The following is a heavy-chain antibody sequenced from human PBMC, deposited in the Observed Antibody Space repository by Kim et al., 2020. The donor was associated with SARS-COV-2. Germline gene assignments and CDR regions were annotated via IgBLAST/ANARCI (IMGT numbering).Heavy chain of an antibody. CDR2: VDYAGST. Sequence: SETLSLTCTVSGGSITSSSYNWGWIRQPPGKGLEWIGSVDYAGSTYYNPSLKSRVTISVDTSKIQFSLNLSSVTAADTALYYCARQVLRDCSNGVCFMHYYGMDVWGQGTTVTVSS. J-gene: IGHJ6*02. D-gene: IGHD2-8*01. V-gene: IGHV4-39*01. CDR1: GGSITSSSYN. CDR3: ARQVLRDCSNGVCFMHYYGMDV.